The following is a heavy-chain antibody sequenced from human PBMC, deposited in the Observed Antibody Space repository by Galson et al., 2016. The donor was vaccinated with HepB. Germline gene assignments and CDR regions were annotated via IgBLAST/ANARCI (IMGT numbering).Heavy chain of an antibody. V-gene: IGHV3-30*03. D-gene: IGHD3-10*01. CDR2: VSYDGSTE. Sequence: SLRLSCAASGFTFSLFDMHWVRQAPGKGLEWVAVVSYDGSTEFYADSVKGRFTISRDNSKNMVYLQMNSLRAEDSAVYHCARGHCSDVCYNNPDYWGQGTLVTVSS. CDR1: GFTFSLFD. J-gene: IGHJ4*02. CDR3: ARGHCSDVCYNNPDY.